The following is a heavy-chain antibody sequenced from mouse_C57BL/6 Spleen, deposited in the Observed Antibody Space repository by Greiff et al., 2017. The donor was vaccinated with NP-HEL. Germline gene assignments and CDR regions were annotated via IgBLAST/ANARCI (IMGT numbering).Heavy chain of an antibody. CDR3: TREGDYGAWFAY. J-gene: IGHJ3*01. Sequence: EVQLMESGEGLVKPGGSLKLSCAASGFTFSSYAMSWVRQTPEKRLEWVAYISSGGDYIYYADTVKGRFTISRDNARNTLYLQMSSLKSEDTAMYYCTREGDYGAWFAYWGQGTLVTVSA. CDR2: ISSGGDYI. D-gene: IGHD2-4*01. CDR1: GFTFSSYA. V-gene: IGHV5-9-1*02.